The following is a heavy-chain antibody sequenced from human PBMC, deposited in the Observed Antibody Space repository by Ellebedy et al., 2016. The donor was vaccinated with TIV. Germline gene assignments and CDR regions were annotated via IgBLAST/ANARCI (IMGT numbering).Heavy chain of an antibody. D-gene: IGHD3-10*01. CDR3: ARVNMVRGSYYFDY. CDR2: IYYSGST. Sequence: SETLSLTXTVSGGSISSYYWSWIRQPPGKGLEWIGYIYYSGSTNYNPSLKSRVTISVDTSKNQFSLKLSSVTAADTAVYYCARVNMVRGSYYFDYWGQGTLVTVSS. J-gene: IGHJ4*02. V-gene: IGHV4-59*01. CDR1: GGSISSYY.